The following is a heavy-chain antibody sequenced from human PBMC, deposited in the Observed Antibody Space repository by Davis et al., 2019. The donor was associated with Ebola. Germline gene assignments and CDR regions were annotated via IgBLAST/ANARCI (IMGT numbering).Heavy chain of an antibody. CDR2: IYYSGNT. CDR3: ARMGYYTSSSAYSLVVSTLDS. Sequence: SETLSLTCTVSGGSISSYYWSWILQPPGKGLEWIGYIYYSGNTNYNPSLKTRVTMSVDTSKNQFSLKLSSVTAADTAVYYCARMGYYTSSSAYSLVVSTLDSWGQGTLVTVSS. D-gene: IGHD3-22*01. CDR1: GGSISSYY. V-gene: IGHV4-59*01. J-gene: IGHJ4*02.